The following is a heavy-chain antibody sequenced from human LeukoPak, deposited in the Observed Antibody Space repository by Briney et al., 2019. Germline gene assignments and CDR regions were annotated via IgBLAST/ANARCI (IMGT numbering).Heavy chain of an antibody. V-gene: IGHV3-21*01. CDR2: ISSSSSYI. D-gene: IGHD3-3*01. Sequence: GGSLRLSCAASGFTFSSYSMNWVRQAPGKGLEWVSSISSSSSYIYYADSVKGRFTISRDNAKNSLYLQMNSLRAEDTPVYYCARDLEFSRTISIWFDAWGQETVVTVSS. CDR3: ARDLEFSRTISIWFDA. J-gene: IGHJ5*02. CDR1: GFTFSSYS.